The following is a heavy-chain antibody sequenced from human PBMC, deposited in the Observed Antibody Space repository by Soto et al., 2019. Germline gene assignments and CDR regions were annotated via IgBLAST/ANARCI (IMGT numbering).Heavy chain of an antibody. Sequence: ASVKVSCKASGYAFTSYGISWVRQAPGQGLEWMGWISAYNGNTNYAQKLQGRVTMTTDTSTSTAYMELRSLRSDDTAVYYCASLPYYGDSDYWGQGTLVTVSS. CDR3: ASLPYYGDSDY. CDR1: GYAFTSYG. J-gene: IGHJ4*02. V-gene: IGHV1-18*01. CDR2: ISAYNGNT. D-gene: IGHD4-17*01.